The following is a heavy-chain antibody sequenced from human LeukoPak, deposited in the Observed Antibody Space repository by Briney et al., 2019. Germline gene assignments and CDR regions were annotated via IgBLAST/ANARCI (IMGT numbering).Heavy chain of an antibody. CDR2: ISAYNGNT. D-gene: IGHD6-19*01. V-gene: IGHV1-18*04. CDR3: ARVPIAVADDGFGY. Sequence: GASVKVSCKASGYTFTSYGISWVRQAPGQGLEWMGWISAYNGNTNYAQKLQGRVTMTTDTSTSTAYMELRSLRSDDTAVYYCARVPIAVADDGFGYWGQGTLVTVSS. J-gene: IGHJ4*02. CDR1: GYTFTSYG.